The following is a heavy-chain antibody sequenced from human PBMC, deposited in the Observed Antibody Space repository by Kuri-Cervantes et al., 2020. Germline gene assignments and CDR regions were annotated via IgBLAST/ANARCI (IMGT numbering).Heavy chain of an antibody. CDR3: ARASLAVAGFDY. CDR1: GGSFSGYY. Sequence: GSLRLSCAVYGGSFSGYYWSWIRQPPGKGLEWIGEINHSGSTNYNPSLKSRVTISIDTSKNQFSLKVNSVTAADTAVYYCARASLAVAGFDYWGQGTLVTVSS. CDR2: INHSGST. V-gene: IGHV4-34*01. D-gene: IGHD6-19*01. J-gene: IGHJ4*02.